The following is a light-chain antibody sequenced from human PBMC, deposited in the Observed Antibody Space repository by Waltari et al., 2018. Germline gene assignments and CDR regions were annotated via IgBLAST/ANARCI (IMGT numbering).Light chain of an antibody. CDR3: CSDAGSSAYV. V-gene: IGLV2-23*01. Sequence: QSALTQPASVSGSPGQSLTISCTGTSSDVGSYNLVSWYQQHPSKAPKLMIYQGSKRPSGVSNRLSGTQSGNVAALTIAGLQAEDEAHYYCCSDAGSSAYVFGPETKVTVL. J-gene: IGLJ1*01. CDR2: QGS. CDR1: SSDVGSYNL.